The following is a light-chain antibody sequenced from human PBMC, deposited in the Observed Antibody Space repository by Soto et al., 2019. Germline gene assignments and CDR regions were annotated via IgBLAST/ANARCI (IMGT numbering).Light chain of an antibody. V-gene: IGKV3-15*01. J-gene: IGKJ1*01. CDR1: QSVSSN. CDR2: GAS. CDR3: QQYGNLPWT. Sequence: EIVMTQSPATLSVSPGERATLSCRASQSVSSNLAWYQQKPGQAPRLLIYGASTRATGIPARFSGSGSGTEFTLTITRLEPEDFAVYFCQQYGNLPWTFGQGTKVEIK.